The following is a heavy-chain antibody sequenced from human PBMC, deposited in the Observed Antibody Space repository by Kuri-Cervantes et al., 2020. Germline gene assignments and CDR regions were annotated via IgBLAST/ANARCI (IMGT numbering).Heavy chain of an antibody. V-gene: IGHV1-69*06. CDR1: GGTFSSYA. J-gene: IGHJ6*03. CDR3: ARGDGSGIPGPLYYYYMDV. D-gene: IGHD3-10*01. CDR2: IIPIFGTA. Sequence: SVKVSCKASGGTFSSYAISWVRQAPGQGLEWMGGIIPIFGTANYAQKFQGRVTITADKSTSTAYMELSSLRSEDTAVYYCARGDGSGIPGPLYYYYMDVWGKGTTVTVSS.